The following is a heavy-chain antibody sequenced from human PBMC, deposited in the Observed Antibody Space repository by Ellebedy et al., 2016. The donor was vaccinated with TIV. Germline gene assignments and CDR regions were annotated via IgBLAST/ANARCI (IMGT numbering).Heavy chain of an antibody. Sequence: AASVKVSCKASGHTFTSDGFGWVRQAPGQGLEWMGWINTYNGNTNYAKSFQGRVTMTTDTSTNTAYLDLRRLRPDDTAVYYCARGITGPVDLGYWGQGTLVTVSS. CDR2: INTYNGNT. J-gene: IGHJ4*02. CDR1: GHTFTSDG. CDR3: ARGITGPVDLGY. V-gene: IGHV1-18*04. D-gene: IGHD1-1*01.